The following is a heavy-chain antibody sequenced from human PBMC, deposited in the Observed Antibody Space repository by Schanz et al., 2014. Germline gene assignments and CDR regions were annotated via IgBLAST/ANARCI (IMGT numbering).Heavy chain of an antibody. CDR2: IDGRGITT. V-gene: IGHV3-23*04. J-gene: IGHJ4*02. Sequence: EVLLVESGGGLVKPGGSVRVSCAASGFTFSTYSMNWVRQAPGKGLEWVAIIDGRGITTFYADSVKGRFTISRDNSKNTLDLQMNSLRAEDTAIYYCAKDLAAVGVFDYWGQGSLVTVSS. CDR3: AKDLAAVGVFDY. D-gene: IGHD6-13*01. CDR1: GFTFSTYS.